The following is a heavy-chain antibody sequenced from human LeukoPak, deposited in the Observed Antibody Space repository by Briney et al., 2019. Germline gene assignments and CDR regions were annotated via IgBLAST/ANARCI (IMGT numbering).Heavy chain of an antibody. CDR1: GFTFSSYS. CDR2: MSRSSNYI. D-gene: IGHD2/OR15-2a*01. Sequence: GSLRLSCAASGFTFSSYSMNWVRQAPGTGLEWVSSMSRSSNYIYYADSVKGRFTISRDNAKNSLYLQMNSLRAEDTAVYYCARDNMGFDYWGQGTLVTVYS. CDR3: ARDNMGFDY. J-gene: IGHJ4*02. V-gene: IGHV3-21*01.